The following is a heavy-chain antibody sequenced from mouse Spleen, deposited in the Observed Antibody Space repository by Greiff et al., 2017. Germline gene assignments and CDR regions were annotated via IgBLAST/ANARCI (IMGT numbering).Heavy chain of an antibody. CDR3: ARHGYFDY. V-gene: IGHV5-9-3*01. CDR1: GFTFSSYA. Sequence: EVKLVESGGGLVKPGGSLKLSCAASGFTFSSYAMSWVRQTPEKRLEWVATISSGGSYTYYPDSVKGRFTISRDNAKNTLYLQMSSLRSEDTAMYYCARHGYFDYWGQGTTLTVSS. CDR2: ISSGGSYT. J-gene: IGHJ2*01.